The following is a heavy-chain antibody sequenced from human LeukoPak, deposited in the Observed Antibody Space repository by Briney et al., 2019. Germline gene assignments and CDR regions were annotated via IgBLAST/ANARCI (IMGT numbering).Heavy chain of an antibody. CDR1: GGTFSSYA. CDR3: ARGATQYYYDSSGYSPKNWYFDL. D-gene: IGHD3-22*01. V-gene: IGHV1-69*13. Sequence: SVKVSCKASGGTFSSYAISWVRQAPGQGLEWMGGIIPIFGTANYAQKFQGRVTITADESTSTAYMELSSLRSEDTAVYYCARGATQYYYDSSGYSPKNWYFDLWGRGTLVTVSS. CDR2: IIPIFGTA. J-gene: IGHJ2*01.